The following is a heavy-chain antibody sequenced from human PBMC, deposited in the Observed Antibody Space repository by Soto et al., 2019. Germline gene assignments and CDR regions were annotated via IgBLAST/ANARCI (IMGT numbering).Heavy chain of an antibody. CDR3: AKGDNLGPKTGYAFDP. V-gene: IGHV6-1*01. D-gene: IGHD5-12*01. CDR2: TYFRSKWYN. J-gene: IGHJ5*02. Sequence: SQTRALTCAISVDIVSSNTASWNCIRQSPSRGLEWLGRTYFRSKWYNDYAVSVKSRIIINPDTSNNQFSLQLNSVTPEDTAVYFCAKGDNLGPKTGYAFDPWGQGIMVTVSS. CDR1: VDIVSSNTAS.